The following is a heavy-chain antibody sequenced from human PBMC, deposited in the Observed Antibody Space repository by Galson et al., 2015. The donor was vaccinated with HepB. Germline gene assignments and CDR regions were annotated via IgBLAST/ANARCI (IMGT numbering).Heavy chain of an antibody. D-gene: IGHD3-22*01. Sequence: SLRLSCAASGFTFRSYDMHWVRQATGKGLEWVSVIGTAGDTYYPGSVKGRFTISRENAKNSLYLQMNNLRAGDTAVYYCARDRSGSLDSWGQGTLVTVSS. CDR3: ARDRSGSLDS. V-gene: IGHV3-13*01. CDR1: GFTFRSYD. CDR2: IGTAGDT. J-gene: IGHJ4*02.